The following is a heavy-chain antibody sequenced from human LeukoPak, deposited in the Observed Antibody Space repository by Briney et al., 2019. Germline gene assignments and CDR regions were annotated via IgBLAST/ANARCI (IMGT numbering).Heavy chain of an antibody. D-gene: IGHD2-2*01. V-gene: IGHV3-23*01. CDR3: APLGYCSDTSCSDTDY. CDR2: ISGSDGST. Sequence: GGSLRLSCAASGFTFSSYAMSWVRQAPGNGLEWVSTISGSDGSTYYADSLKGRFTISRDNSKNTLYLQMNSLRAEDTAVYYCAPLGYCSDTSCSDTDYWGQGTLVTVSS. CDR1: GFTFSSYA. J-gene: IGHJ4*02.